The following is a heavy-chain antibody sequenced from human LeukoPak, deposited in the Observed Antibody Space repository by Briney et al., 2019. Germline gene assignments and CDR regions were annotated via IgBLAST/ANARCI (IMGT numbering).Heavy chain of an antibody. Sequence: SETLSLTCTVSGGSVSSGSYYWSWIRQPPGKGLEWFGYIYYSGSTNYNPSLKSRVTISVDTSKNQFSLKLSSVAAPDTALDYCSSPLRGYYDILIGYYGGSGAIDYWGQGTLVTVSS. CDR3: SSPLRGYYDILIGYYGGSGAIDY. V-gene: IGHV4-61*01. CDR2: IYYSGST. D-gene: IGHD3-9*01. J-gene: IGHJ4*02. CDR1: GGSVSSGSYY.